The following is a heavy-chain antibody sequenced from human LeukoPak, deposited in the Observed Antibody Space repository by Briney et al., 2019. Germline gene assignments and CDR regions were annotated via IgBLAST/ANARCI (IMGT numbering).Heavy chain of an antibody. CDR1: KFTFSDYY. J-gene: IGHJ4*02. CDR2: IYSGGST. Sequence: GGSLRLSCAASKFTFSDYYMSWVRQAPGKGLEWVSVIYSGGSTYYADSVKGRFTISRDNSKNTLYLQMNSLRAEDTAVYYCARDYRGDFDYWGQGTLDTVSS. V-gene: IGHV3-53*01. D-gene: IGHD1-14*01. CDR3: ARDYRGDFDY.